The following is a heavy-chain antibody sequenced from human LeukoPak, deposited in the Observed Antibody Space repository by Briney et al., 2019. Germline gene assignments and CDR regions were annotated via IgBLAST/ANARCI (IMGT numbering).Heavy chain of an antibody. CDR3: TKDFGPEVGTTDY. V-gene: IGHV3-9*01. CDR1: GFTFHDHA. D-gene: IGHD1-26*01. CDR2: INWNSACM. J-gene: IGHJ4*02. Sequence: GGSLRLSCAASGFTFHDHAMHWFRQAPGKGLEWVSGINWNSACMGYADSVKGRFTISRDNAKNSLYLQMNSLRVEDTALYYCTKDFGPEVGTTDYWGQGTLVTVSS.